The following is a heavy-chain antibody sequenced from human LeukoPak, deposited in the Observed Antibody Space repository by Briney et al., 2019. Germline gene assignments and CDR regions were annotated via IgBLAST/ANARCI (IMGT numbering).Heavy chain of an antibody. D-gene: IGHD4-23*01. CDR2: VYDSGST. CDR3: GRDVGRSGNHYYFDY. V-gene: IGHV4-59*01. J-gene: IGHJ4*02. Sequence: PSETLSLTCTVSGGSIRTFYWTWIRQPPGKGLEWIGYVYDSGSTRYNPPLYNPSLKSRVTISVDTSNNQFSLRMTSATAADTAVYYCGRDVGRSGNHYYFDYWGQGILVTVSS. CDR1: GGSIRTFY.